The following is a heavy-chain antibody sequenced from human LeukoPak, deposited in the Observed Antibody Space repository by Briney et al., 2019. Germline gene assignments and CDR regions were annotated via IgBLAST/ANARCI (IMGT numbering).Heavy chain of an antibody. CDR1: GFSFSSYG. D-gene: IGHD2-21*01. J-gene: IGHJ4*02. V-gene: IGHV3-30*18. CDR3: AKDQRGGYSLIDY. Sequence: PGGSLRLSCAPSGFSFSSYGMHWVRQAPGEGLEWVAVISYVGSNKYYTDSVKARFTISRDTSKNTLCLQMNSVRAANTAVYYFAKDQRGGYSLIDYWGGGTLLSVSS. CDR2: ISYVGSNK.